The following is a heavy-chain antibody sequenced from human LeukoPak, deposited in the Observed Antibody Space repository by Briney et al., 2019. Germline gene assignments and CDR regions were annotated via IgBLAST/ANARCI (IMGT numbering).Heavy chain of an antibody. CDR1: GDSISSSSYY. V-gene: IGHV4-39*07. Sequence: SETLSLTCTVSGDSISSSSYYWGWIRQPPGKGLEWIGSIYYSGSTNYNPSLKSRVTISVDTSKNQFSLKLSSVTAADTAVYYCARGGPAAGRFDYWGQGTLVTVSS. J-gene: IGHJ4*02. D-gene: IGHD6-13*01. CDR3: ARGGPAAGRFDY. CDR2: IYYSGST.